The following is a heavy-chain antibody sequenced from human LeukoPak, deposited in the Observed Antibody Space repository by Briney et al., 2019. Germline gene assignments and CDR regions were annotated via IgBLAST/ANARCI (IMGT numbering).Heavy chain of an antibody. D-gene: IGHD5-24*01. CDR2: IYYTGNT. J-gene: IGHJ4*02. CDR1: AGSISSYY. Sequence: PSETLSLTCTVSAGSISSYYWSWIRQPPGKGLEWIGYIYYTGNTNYNPSLKSRVTISVDTSKNQFSLKLTSVTAADTAVYYCARAGGYNSPIAYWGQGTLVTVSS. CDR3: ARAGGYNSPIAY. V-gene: IGHV4-59*01.